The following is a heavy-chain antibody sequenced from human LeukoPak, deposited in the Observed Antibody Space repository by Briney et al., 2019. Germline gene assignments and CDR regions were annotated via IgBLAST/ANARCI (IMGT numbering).Heavy chain of an antibody. CDR2: IGAYNGNT. CDR1: GYTFTSYG. D-gene: IGHD2-8*01. V-gene: IGHV1-18*01. Sequence: ASVKVSCKASGYTFTSYGISWVRQAPGQGLEWMGWIGAYNGNTNYAQKLQGRVTMTTDTSTSTAYMELRSLRSDDTAVYYCARDMVFGVSRPNAFDIWGQGTMVTVSS. CDR3: ARDMVFGVSRPNAFDI. J-gene: IGHJ3*02.